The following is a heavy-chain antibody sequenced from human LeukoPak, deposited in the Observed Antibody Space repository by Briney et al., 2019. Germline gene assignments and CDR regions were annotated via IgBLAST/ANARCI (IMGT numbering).Heavy chain of an antibody. CDR3: ARDPSPPTGDGGYYFDY. CDR2: IRYDGSNK. CDR1: GFTFSSYG. J-gene: IGHJ4*02. V-gene: IGHV3-30*02. D-gene: IGHD7-27*01. Sequence: GGSLRLSCAASGFTFSSYGMHWVRQAPGKGLEWVAFIRYDGSNKYYADSVKGRFTISRDNSKNTLYLQMNSLRAEDTAVYYCARDPSPPTGDGGYYFDYWGQGTLVTVSS.